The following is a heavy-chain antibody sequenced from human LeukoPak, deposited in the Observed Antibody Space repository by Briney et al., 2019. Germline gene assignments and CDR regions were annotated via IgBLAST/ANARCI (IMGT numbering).Heavy chain of an antibody. CDR1: GFTFSSYW. Sequence: GGSLRLSCAASGFTFSSYWMSWVRQAPGKGLEWVANIKQDGSEKYYVDPVKGRFTISRDNAKNPLYLQMNSLRAEDTAVYYCARGSIWFGELYGDYWGQGTLVTVSS. CDR3: ARGSIWFGELYGDY. J-gene: IGHJ4*02. CDR2: IKQDGSEK. V-gene: IGHV3-7*01. D-gene: IGHD3-10*01.